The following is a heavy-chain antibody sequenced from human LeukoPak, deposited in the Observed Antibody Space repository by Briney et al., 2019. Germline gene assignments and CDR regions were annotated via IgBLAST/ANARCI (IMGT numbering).Heavy chain of an antibody. J-gene: IGHJ4*02. CDR3: AKDHGDYSFDY. CDR2: LSGNGAKT. V-gene: IGHV3-23*01. CDR1: GFTFSSYA. Sequence: GGSMRLSCAASGFTFSSYALSWVRQAPGKGLEWVSALSGNGAKTYYADSVKGRFTVYTDNSKNTLYLQMNSLRVDDTAIYYCAKDHGDYSFDYWGQGTLVTVSS. D-gene: IGHD4-17*01.